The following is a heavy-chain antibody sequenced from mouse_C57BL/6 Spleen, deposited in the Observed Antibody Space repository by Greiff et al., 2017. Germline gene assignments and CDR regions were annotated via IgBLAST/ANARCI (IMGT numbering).Heavy chain of an antibody. CDR2: IDPEDGET. V-gene: IGHV14-2*01. J-gene: IGHJ3*01. Sequence: EVQLQQSGAELVKPGASVKLSCTASGFNIKDYYMHWVKQRTEQGLEWIGRIDPEDGETKYAPKFQGKATITADTSSNTAYLQLSSLTAEDTAVYYCSFPDSSGPAWFAYWGQGTLVTVSA. CDR3: SFPDSSGPAWFAY. CDR1: GFNIKDYY. D-gene: IGHD3-2*02.